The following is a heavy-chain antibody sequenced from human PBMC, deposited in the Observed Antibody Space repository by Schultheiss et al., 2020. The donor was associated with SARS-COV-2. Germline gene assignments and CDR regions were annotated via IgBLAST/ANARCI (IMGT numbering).Heavy chain of an antibody. J-gene: IGHJ4*02. CDR1: GFTFSSYA. V-gene: IGHV3-23*01. D-gene: IGHD4-17*01. CDR2: ISGSGGST. CDR3: ARGPYGDYDY. Sequence: GESLKISCAASGFTFSSYAMSWVRQAPGKGLEWVSAISGSGGSTYYADSVKGRFTISRDNSKNTLYLQMNSLRAEDTAVYYCARGPYGDYDYWGQGTLVTVSS.